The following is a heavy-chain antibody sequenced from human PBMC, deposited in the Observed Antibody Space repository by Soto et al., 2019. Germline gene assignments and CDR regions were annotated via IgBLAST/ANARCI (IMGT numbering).Heavy chain of an antibody. D-gene: IGHD2-8*02. Sequence: EVQLVESGGGLVQPGGYLRLSCAASGFTFSSYSMNWVRQAPGKGLEWVSYISSSSSTIYYADSVKGRFTISKDNAKNSRFLQMNSLRAEDTAVYYCARDSVTLVYYYYYYMDVWGIGTTVTGSS. CDR3: ARDSVTLVYYYYYYMDV. CDR2: ISSSSSTI. CDR1: GFTFSSYS. J-gene: IGHJ6*03. V-gene: IGHV3-48*01.